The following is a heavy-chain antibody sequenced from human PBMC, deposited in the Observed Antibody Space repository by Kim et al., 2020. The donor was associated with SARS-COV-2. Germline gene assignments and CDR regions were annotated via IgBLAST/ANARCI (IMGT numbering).Heavy chain of an antibody. D-gene: IGHD2-15*01. CDR2: INSDGSST. V-gene: IGHV3-74*01. CDR1: GFTFSSYW. J-gene: IGHJ5*02. CDR3: ARTTHYSFDP. Sequence: GGSLRLSCAASGFTFSSYWMHWVRQAPGKGRVGVSRINSDGSSTSYADSVKGRVTISRDNAKNTLYLQMNSRRAEDTAVYYCARTTHYSFDPWGQGTLVTVSS.